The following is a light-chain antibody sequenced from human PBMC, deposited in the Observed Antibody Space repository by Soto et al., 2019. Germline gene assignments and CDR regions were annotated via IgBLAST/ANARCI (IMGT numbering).Light chain of an antibody. V-gene: IGKV1-39*01. CDR2: DAS. CDR3: QQSYNTPLR. J-gene: IGKJ1*01. Sequence: IEVTHSPSSLASSRVERVTITCRASQTIGTYVNWYRQKSGAAPELLIYDASTLQSGVPSRFRGGASGTDFTLTISSLQLDDFATYYCQQSYNTPLRFGQGTKVDIK. CDR1: QTIGTY.